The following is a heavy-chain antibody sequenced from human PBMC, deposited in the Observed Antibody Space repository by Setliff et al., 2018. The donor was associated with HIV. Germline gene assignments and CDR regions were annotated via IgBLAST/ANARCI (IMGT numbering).Heavy chain of an antibody. CDR2: IFYTGST. V-gene: IGHV4-39*01. Sequence: PSETLSLTCSVSGGSISSSTYYWGWIRQPPGKGLEWIGDIFYTGSTYYNPSLKSRVAISVDTSENQFSLKLNSVTAADTAVYYCATLDHSGGNFLAYWGQGSLVTVSS. D-gene: IGHD2-21*02. J-gene: IGHJ4*02. CDR1: GGSISSSTYY. CDR3: ATLDHSGGNFLAY.